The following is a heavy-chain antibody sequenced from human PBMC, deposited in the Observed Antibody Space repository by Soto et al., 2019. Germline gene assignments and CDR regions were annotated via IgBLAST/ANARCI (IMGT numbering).Heavy chain of an antibody. J-gene: IGHJ5*02. D-gene: IGHD6-6*01. Sequence: QVQLVQSGAEVKKPGASVKVSCKASGYTFTRYGISWVRQAPGQGLEWMGWISAYNGNTNYAQKFQGRVTMTTDTSTSTAYRELRSLRSDDTAMYNCARDGGSISSGLDPWGQGTLVTVSS. CDR2: ISAYNGNT. CDR3: ARDGGSISSGLDP. V-gene: IGHV1-18*01. CDR1: GYTFTRYG.